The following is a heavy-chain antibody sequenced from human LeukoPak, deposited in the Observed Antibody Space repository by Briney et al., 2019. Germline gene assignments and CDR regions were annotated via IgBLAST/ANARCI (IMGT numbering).Heavy chain of an antibody. CDR2: MSDTGATT. D-gene: IGHD2-8*01. Sequence: GGSLRLSCAGSGFTFNSYAMSWVRQAPGKGVEWVSAMSDTGATTYDADSVKGRFTISRDNSRSTLYLQMNSLRAEDTALYYCAKDTSIGRYCTNGVCSPFDYWGQGTLVTVSS. J-gene: IGHJ4*02. CDR1: GFTFNSYA. V-gene: IGHV3-23*01. CDR3: AKDTSIGRYCTNGVCSPFDY.